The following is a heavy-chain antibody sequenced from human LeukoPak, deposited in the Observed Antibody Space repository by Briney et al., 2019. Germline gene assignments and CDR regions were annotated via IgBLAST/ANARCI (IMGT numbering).Heavy chain of an antibody. CDR1: GFTFSSYA. D-gene: IGHD2-2*01. J-gene: IGHJ4*02. CDR2: ISSSGSTT. Sequence: GGSLRLSCAVSGFTFSSYAMSWVRQAPGKGLEWVSGISSSGSTTYYADSVKGRFTISRDNSKNTLYLHMNSLRAEDTATYYCAKFNIVVVPAAAFEYWGQGTLVTVSS. CDR3: AKFNIVVVPAAAFEY. V-gene: IGHV3-23*01.